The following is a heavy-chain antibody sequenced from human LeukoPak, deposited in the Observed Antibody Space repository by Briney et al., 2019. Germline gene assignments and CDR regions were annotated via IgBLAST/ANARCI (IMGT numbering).Heavy chain of an antibody. Sequence: PGGSLRLSCAASGFTFSSYAMSWVHQAPGKGLEWVSAISGSGGSTYYADSVKGRFTISRDNSKNTLYLQMNSLRAEDTAVYYCAKDREVRRGSPRGGDLFDYWGQGTLVTVSS. J-gene: IGHJ4*02. V-gene: IGHV3-23*01. CDR3: AKDREVRRGSPRGGDLFDY. CDR2: ISGSGGST. D-gene: IGHD1-26*01. CDR1: GFTFSSYA.